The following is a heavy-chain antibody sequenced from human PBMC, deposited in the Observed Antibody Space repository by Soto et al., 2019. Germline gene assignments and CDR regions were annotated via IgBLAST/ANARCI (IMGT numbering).Heavy chain of an antibody. D-gene: IGHD2-2*01. CDR1: GFTFSNAW. J-gene: IGHJ4*02. CDR3: TASVVLLYCFDY. V-gene: IGHV3-15*01. Sequence: GGSLRLSCAASGFTFSNAWMSWVRQAPGKGLEWVGRIKSKTDGGTTDYAAPVKGRFTISRDDSKNTLYLHMNSLKTEDTAVYYCTASVVLLYCFDYWGQGTLVTVSS. CDR2: IKSKTDGGTT.